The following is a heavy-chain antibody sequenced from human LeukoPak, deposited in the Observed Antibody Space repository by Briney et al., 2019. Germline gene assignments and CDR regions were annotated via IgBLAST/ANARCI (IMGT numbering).Heavy chain of an antibody. CDR1: GGSISSYY. CDR3: ARRGYSRKYFDY. CDR2: IYYSGST. J-gene: IGHJ4*02. V-gene: IGHV4-59*08. Sequence: SEALSLTCTVSGGSISSYYWSWIRQPPGKGLEWIGYIYYSGSTNYNPPLKSRVTISVDTSKNQFSLKLSSVTAADTAVYYCARRGYSRKYFDYWGQGTLVTVSS. D-gene: IGHD5-18*01.